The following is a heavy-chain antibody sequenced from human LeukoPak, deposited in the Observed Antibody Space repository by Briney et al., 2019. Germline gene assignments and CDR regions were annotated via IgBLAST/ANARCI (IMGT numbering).Heavy chain of an antibody. J-gene: IGHJ4*02. V-gene: IGHV1-46*01. D-gene: IGHD3-10*01. CDR1: GYTFTSYY. CDR3: ARDLYGSGSYGLY. CDR2: INPSGGST. Sequence: ASVKVSCKASGYTFTSYYMHWVRQAPGQGLEWMGIINPSGGSTTYAQKFQGTVTMTRDTSTSTVYMELSSPRSEDTAVYYCARDLYGSGSYGLYWGQGTLVTVSS.